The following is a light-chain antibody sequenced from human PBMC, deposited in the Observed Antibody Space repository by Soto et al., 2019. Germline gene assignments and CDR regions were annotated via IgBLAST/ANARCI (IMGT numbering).Light chain of an antibody. V-gene: IGLV2-18*02. Sequence: QSALTQPPSVSGSPGQSVTISCTGTSSDVGSYNRVSWYQQPPGTAPKLMIYEVSNRPSGVPDRFSGSKSGNTASLTISGLQAEDEADYYCSSYTGSSTFVLFGGGTKLTVL. CDR3: SSYTGSSTFVL. CDR2: EVS. J-gene: IGLJ2*01. CDR1: SSDVGSYNR.